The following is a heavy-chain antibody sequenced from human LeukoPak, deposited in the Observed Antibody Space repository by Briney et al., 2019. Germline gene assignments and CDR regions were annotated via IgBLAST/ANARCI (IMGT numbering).Heavy chain of an antibody. CDR1: GYTLTELS. Sequence: ASVKVSCKVSGYTLTELSMHWVRQAPGQGLEWMGRINPNSGGTNYAQKFQGRVTMTRDTSISTAYMELSRLRSDDTAVYYCARDGVDVWGQGTTVTVSS. CDR2: INPNSGGT. V-gene: IGHV1-2*06. CDR3: ARDGVDV. J-gene: IGHJ6*02.